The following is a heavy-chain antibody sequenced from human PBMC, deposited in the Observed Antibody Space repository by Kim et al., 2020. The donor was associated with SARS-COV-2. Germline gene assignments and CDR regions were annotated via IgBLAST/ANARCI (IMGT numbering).Heavy chain of an antibody. CDR1: GGSISSYY. D-gene: IGHD6-13*01. J-gene: IGHJ6*02. Sequence: SETLSLTCTVSGGSISSYYWSWIRQPPGKGLEWIGYIYYSGSTNYNPSLKSRVTISVDTSKNQFSLKLSSVTAADTAVYYCARSYSSSWYYYYYGMDVWGQGTTVTVSS. CDR2: IYYSGST. CDR3: ARSYSSSWYYYYYGMDV. V-gene: IGHV4-59*01.